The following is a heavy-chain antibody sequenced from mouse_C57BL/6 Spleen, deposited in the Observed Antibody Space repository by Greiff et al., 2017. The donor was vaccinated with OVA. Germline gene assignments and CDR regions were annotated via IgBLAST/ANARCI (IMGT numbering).Heavy chain of an antibody. D-gene: IGHD2-1*01. CDR3: ARGGYYGKGSWFAY. CDR2: INPSNGGT. V-gene: IGHV1-53*01. Sequence: QVQLQQPGTELVKPGASVKLSCKASGYTFTSYWMHWVKQRPGQGLEWIGNINPSNGGTNYHEKFKSKATLTVAKASSTAYMQLSSLTSEDSAVYYGARGGYYGKGSWFAYWGQGTLVTVSA. CDR1: GYTFTSYW. J-gene: IGHJ3*01.